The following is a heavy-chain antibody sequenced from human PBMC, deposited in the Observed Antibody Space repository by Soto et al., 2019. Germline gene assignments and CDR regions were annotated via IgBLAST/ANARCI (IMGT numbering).Heavy chain of an antibody. CDR3: ARYSFLALTHGSGSSSFDY. CDR2: VNHIGST. J-gene: IGHJ4*02. CDR1: GGSFSGYY. V-gene: IGHV4-34*01. Sequence: QVQLQQWGAGLLKPSETLSLTCAVYGGSFSGYYWSWNLQPPGKGLEWIGEVNHIGSTNYSPSLKSRVTISVDTSENQFSLKLTSVTAADTAVYYCARYSFLALTHGSGSSSFDYWGLGTLVTVSS. D-gene: IGHD3-10*01.